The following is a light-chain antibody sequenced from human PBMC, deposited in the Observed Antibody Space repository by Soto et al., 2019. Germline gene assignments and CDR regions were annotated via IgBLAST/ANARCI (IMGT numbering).Light chain of an antibody. CDR3: HQYDNRPFT. CDR1: RDIDNY. V-gene: IGKV1-33*01. Sequence: IQMTQSPSSLSASVGDRVTITCQASRDIDNYLNWYQQKPGKAPNLLIYEASNLETGVPLRFSGSRSGTQFTLTISSLQPEDIGTCYCHQYDNRPFTFGQGTKLEIK. CDR2: EAS. J-gene: IGKJ2*01.